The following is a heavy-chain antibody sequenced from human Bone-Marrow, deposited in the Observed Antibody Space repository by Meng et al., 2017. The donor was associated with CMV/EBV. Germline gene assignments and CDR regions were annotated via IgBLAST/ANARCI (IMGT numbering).Heavy chain of an antibody. CDR3: ARGQTPPPSKYSSSSAQPDY. D-gene: IGHD6-6*01. CDR2: ISYDGSNK. V-gene: IGHV3-30-3*01. CDR1: GFTFSSYA. J-gene: IGHJ4*02. Sequence: GGSLRLSCAASGFTFSSYAMHWVRQAPGKGLEWVAVISYDGSNKYCADSVKGRFTISRDNSKNTLYLQMNSLRAEDTAVYYCARGQTPPPSKYSSSSAQPDYWGQGTLVTVSS.